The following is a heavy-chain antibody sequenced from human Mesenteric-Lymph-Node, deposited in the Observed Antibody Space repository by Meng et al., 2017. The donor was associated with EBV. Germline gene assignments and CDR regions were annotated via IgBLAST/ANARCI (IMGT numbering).Heavy chain of an antibody. CDR1: GFTFRNYY. CDR2: ISSGSTTI. Sequence: QGCLVEAGGGLVQPGESLRLSCAASGFTFRNYYMGWIRQAPGKGLEWVSFISSGSTTIYYADSVKGRFTISRDNSKNSLYLQMNSLRAEDTAMYYCARERRVGWGQGTLVTVSS. V-gene: IGHV3-11*04. CDR3: ARERRVG. J-gene: IGHJ4*02.